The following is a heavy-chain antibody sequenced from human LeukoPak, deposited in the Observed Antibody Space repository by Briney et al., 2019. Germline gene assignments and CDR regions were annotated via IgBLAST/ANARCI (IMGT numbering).Heavy chain of an antibody. D-gene: IGHD1-1*01. Sequence: GGSLRLSCAASEFNFSNYAIHWVRQAPGKGLEWVAVISYNGRHNYHADSVKGRFTISRDNSKNTLYLEMNSLRAEDTGVYYCARDSERNSYYYYGMDVWGQGTTVTVSS. CDR1: EFNFSNYA. CDR2: ISYNGRHN. J-gene: IGHJ6*02. CDR3: ARDSERNSYYYYGMDV. V-gene: IGHV3-30*04.